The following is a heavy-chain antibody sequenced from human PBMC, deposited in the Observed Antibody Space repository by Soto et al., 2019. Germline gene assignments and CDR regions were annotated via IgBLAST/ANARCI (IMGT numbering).Heavy chain of an antibody. Sequence: GASVKVSCKASGYTFTVYYMHWVRQAPGQGLEWMGWINPNSGVTKYAQKFQGRVTMTRDTSISTAYMELTRLRPDDTAVYYCARGAVLGNWFDPCGQGTLVTVSS. D-gene: IGHD6-19*01. CDR1: GYTFTVYY. J-gene: IGHJ5*01. CDR2: INPNSGVT. V-gene: IGHV1-2*02. CDR3: ARGAVLGNWFDP.